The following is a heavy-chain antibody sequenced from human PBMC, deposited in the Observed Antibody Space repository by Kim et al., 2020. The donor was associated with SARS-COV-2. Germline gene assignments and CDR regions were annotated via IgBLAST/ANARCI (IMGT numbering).Heavy chain of an antibody. D-gene: IGHD1-26*01. CDR1: GFTFSSYA. CDR2: ISYDGSNK. J-gene: IGHJ4*02. Sequence: GGSLRLSCAASGFTFSSYAMHWVRQAPGKGLEWVAVISYDGSNKYYADSVKGRFTISRDNSKNTLYLQMNSLRAEDTAVYYCARGRGSYYPPFDYWGQGT. CDR3: ARGRGSYYPPFDY. V-gene: IGHV3-30-3*01.